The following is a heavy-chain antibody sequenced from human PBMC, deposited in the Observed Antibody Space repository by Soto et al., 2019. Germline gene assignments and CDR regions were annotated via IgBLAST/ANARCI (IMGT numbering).Heavy chain of an antibody. CDR1: GFTFSRYW. V-gene: IGHV3-74*03. CDR2: INTDGTNT. CDR3: AKDFLWGQSDY. J-gene: IGHJ4*02. D-gene: IGHD3-16*01. Sequence: EVQLVESGGGLVQPGGSLRLSCAVSGFTFSRYWMHWFRQDPGNGLVWVSSINTDGTNTQYADSVRGRFTVSRDNAKNTVYLQMISLRSEDTAVYYCAKDFLWGQSDYWGQGTLVVVSS.